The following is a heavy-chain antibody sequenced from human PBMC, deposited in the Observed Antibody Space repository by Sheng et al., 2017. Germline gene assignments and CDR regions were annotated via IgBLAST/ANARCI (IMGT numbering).Heavy chain of an antibody. CDR2: IYTSGST. J-gene: IGHJ3*02. V-gene: IGHV4-61*09. CDR3: GTVTTDDAFDI. CDR1: GGSISSGSYY. Sequence: VQLQESGPGLVKPSQTLSLTCTVSGGSISSGSYYWSWIRQPAGKGLEWIGHIYTSGSTNYNPSLKSRVTISVDTSKNQFSLKLSSVTAADTAVYYCGTVTTDDAFDIWGQGTMVTVSS. D-gene: IGHD4-17*01.